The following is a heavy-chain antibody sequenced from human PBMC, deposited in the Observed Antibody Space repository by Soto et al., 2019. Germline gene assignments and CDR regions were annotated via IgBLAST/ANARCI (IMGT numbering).Heavy chain of an antibody. J-gene: IGHJ4*02. CDR3: AGTDGYDILTGAFDY. Sequence: ASVKVSCKASGYTFTSYDINWVRQATGQGPEWMGWLNAYSGNRRYAQKFQGRVTITRDTSASTAYMELSSLRSEDTAVYYCAGTDGYDILTGAFDYWGQGTLVTVSS. CDR2: LNAYSGNR. D-gene: IGHD3-9*01. V-gene: IGHV1-8*01. CDR1: GYTFTSYD.